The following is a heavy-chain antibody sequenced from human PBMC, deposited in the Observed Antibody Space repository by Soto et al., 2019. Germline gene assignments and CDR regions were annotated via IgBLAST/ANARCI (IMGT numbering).Heavy chain of an antibody. CDR1: GFTFSSYA. CDR2: ISYDGSNK. V-gene: IGHV3-30-3*01. CDR3: ARQRPAAGTVGGNWFDP. D-gene: IGHD6-13*01. Sequence: QVHLVESGGGVVQPGRSLRLSCAASGFTFSSYAMHWVRQAPGKGLEWVAVISYDGSNKYYADSVKGRFTISRDNSKNTLYLQMNSLRAEDTAVYYCARQRPAAGTVGGNWFDPWGQGTLVTVSS. J-gene: IGHJ5*02.